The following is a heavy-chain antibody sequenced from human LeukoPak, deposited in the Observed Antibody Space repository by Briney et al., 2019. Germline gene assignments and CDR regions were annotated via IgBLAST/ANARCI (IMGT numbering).Heavy chain of an antibody. Sequence: GGSLRLSCAASGFTFNNAWMNWVRQAPGKGLEWVGRFKSKTDGGTIDYAAPVKGRFTISRDDSKNTLYLQMNSLKTEDTAVYYCTTGGYRYGDDYWGQGTLVTVSS. CDR3: TTGGYRYGDDY. J-gene: IGHJ4*02. V-gene: IGHV3-15*07. CDR2: FKSKTDGGTI. CDR1: GFTFNNAW. D-gene: IGHD5-18*01.